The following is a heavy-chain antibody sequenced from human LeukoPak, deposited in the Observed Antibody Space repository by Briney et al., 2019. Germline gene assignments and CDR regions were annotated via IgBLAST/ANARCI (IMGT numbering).Heavy chain of an antibody. CDR2: ISGNDGDT. D-gene: IGHD3-3*01. Sequence: AASVKVSCKASGYPFTTYGLSWVRQAAGQGLEWMGQISGNDGDTNYAQKFQGRVTMTTDTATSTAYMELPSLRSDDTAVYYCARDVPDFWSGFDYWGQGTLVTVSP. J-gene: IGHJ4*02. V-gene: IGHV1-18*01. CDR1: GYPFTTYG. CDR3: ARDVPDFWSGFDY.